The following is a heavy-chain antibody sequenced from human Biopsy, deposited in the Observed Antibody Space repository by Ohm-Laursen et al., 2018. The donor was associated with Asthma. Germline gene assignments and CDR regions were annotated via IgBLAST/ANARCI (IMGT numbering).Heavy chain of an antibody. CDR3: ASDFPKDYVRYNFQF. J-gene: IGHJ4*02. CDR1: GYSLTDLS. Sequence: SVRVSCKFSGYSLTDLSMHWVRQAPGQGLEWMGGHDHEEGGTVNARRFQGRVTMTEDTSTDTAYMELSSLSSDDTAVYYCASDFPKDYVRYNFQFWGQGTLVTVSS. CDR2: HDHEEGGT. V-gene: IGHV1-24*01. D-gene: IGHD4-17*01.